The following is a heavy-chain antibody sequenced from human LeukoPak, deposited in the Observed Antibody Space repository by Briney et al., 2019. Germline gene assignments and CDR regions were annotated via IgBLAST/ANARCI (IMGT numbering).Heavy chain of an antibody. J-gene: IGHJ4*02. CDR3: ARGPVLLLWFGELFLDY. D-gene: IGHD3-10*01. CDR2: IWYDGSNK. Sequence: GGSLRLSCAASGFTFSSYGMHWVRQAPGKGLEWVAVIWYDGSNKYYADSVKGRFTISRDNSKNTLYLQMNSLRAEDTAVYYCARGPVLLLWFGELFLDYWGQGTLVTVSS. V-gene: IGHV3-33*01. CDR1: GFTFSSYG.